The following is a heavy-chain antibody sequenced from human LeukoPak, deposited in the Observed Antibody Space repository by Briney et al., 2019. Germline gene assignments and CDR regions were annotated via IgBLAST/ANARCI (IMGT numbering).Heavy chain of an antibody. CDR2: ISSSSSYI. V-gene: IGHV3-21*01. J-gene: IGHJ4*02. Sequence: GGSLRLSCAASGFTFSSYSMNWVRQAPGKGLEWVSSISSSSSYIYYADSVKGRFTISRDNAKSSLYLQMNSLRAEDTAVYYCARGGYSYSGTFYWGQGTLVTVSS. D-gene: IGHD5-18*01. CDR3: ARGGYSYSGTFY. CDR1: GFTFSSYS.